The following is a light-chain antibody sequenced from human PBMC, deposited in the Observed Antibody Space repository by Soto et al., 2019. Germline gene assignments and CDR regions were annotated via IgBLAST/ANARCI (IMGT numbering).Light chain of an antibody. CDR3: QQYDNLPLT. CDR2: DAS. CDR1: QGISTY. J-gene: IGKJ4*01. Sequence: DIQLTQSPSFLSASVGDRVTITCRASQGISTYLNCYQQKPGKAPKLLIYDASNLETGVPSRFSGSGSGTDFTFTISSLQPEDIATYYCQQYDNLPLTFGGGT. V-gene: IGKV1-33*01.